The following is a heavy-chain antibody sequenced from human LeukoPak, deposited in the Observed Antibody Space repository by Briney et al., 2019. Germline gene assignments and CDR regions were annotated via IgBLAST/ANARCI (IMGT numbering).Heavy chain of an antibody. J-gene: IGHJ4*02. V-gene: IGHV5-51*01. CDR2: IYPGDSDT. D-gene: IGHD3-16*01. Sequence: GESLKISCKGSGYSFTSYWIGWVRQMPGKGLEWMGIIYPGDSDTRYSPSFQGQVTISADKSISTAYPQWSSLKASDTAMYYCARPGQLGEYTPYYFDYWGQGVLVTVSS. CDR3: ARPGQLGEYTPYYFDY. CDR1: GYSFTSYW.